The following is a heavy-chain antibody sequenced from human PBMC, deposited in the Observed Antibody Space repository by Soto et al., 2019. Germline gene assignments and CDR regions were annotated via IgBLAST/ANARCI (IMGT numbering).Heavy chain of an antibody. CDR1: GGSISSGGYY. Sequence: TSETLSLTCTVSGGSISSGGYYWSWIRQHPGKGLEWIGYIYYSGSTYYNPSLKSRVTISVDTSKNQFSLKLSSATAAVTAVYYCARVYCSGGSCYFDYWGQGTLVTVSS. J-gene: IGHJ4*02. CDR2: IYYSGST. V-gene: IGHV4-31*03. D-gene: IGHD2-15*01. CDR3: ARVYCSGGSCYFDY.